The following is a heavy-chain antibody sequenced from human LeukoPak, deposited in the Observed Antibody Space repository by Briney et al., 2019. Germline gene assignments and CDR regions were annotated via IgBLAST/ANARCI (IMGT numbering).Heavy chain of an antibody. D-gene: IGHD2-2*01. Sequence: GASVKVSCKASGYTFTGYYMHWVRQAPGQGLEWMGWINPNSGGTNYAQKFQGRVTMTRDTSISTAYMELSRLRSDDTAVYYCARCDLMYPRAFDIWGQGTMVTVSS. CDR2: INPNSGGT. CDR3: ARCDLMYPRAFDI. CDR1: GYTFTGYY. V-gene: IGHV1-2*02. J-gene: IGHJ3*02.